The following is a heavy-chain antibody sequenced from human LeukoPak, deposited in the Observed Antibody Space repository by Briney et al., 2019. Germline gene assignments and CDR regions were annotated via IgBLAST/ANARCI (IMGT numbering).Heavy chain of an antibody. J-gene: IGHJ6*02. V-gene: IGHV3-9*01. D-gene: IGHD3-10*01. CDR1: GFTFADYA. Sequence: GRSLRLSCAASGFTFADYAMHWVRQAPGKGLEWVSGISWNSGSIDYADSVKGRFTISRDNAKKSLYLQMDSLRPEDTALYYCSKGSYGMDVWGQGTTVTVSS. CDR2: ISWNSGSI. CDR3: SKGSYGMDV.